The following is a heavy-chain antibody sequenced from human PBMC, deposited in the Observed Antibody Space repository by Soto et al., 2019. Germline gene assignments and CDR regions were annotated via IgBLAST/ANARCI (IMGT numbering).Heavy chain of an antibody. CDR1: GGSISSGGYS. CDR3: ARVSPIAAAGMYNWFDP. V-gene: IGHV4-30-2*01. J-gene: IGHJ5*02. CDR2: IYHSGST. Sequence: SETLSLTCAVSGGSISSGGYSWSWIRQPPGKGLEWIGYIYHSGSTYYNPSLKSRVTISVDRSKNQFSLKLSSVTAADTAVYYCARVSPIAAAGMYNWFDPWGQGPLVTVSS. D-gene: IGHD6-13*01.